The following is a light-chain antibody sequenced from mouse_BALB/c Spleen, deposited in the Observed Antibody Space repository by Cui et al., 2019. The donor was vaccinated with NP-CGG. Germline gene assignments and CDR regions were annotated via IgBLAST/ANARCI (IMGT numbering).Light chain of an antibody. Sequence: VVVTKESAPTTSPGETVTLTCRSSTGTVTTSNYANWVQEKPDHLFTGLIGGTNNRAPGVPARFSGSLIGDKAALTITGAQTEDEAIYFCALWYSNHWVFGGGTKLAVL. J-gene: IGLJ1*01. CDR3: ALWYSNHWV. V-gene: IGLV1*01. CDR1: TGTVTTSNY. CDR2: GTN.